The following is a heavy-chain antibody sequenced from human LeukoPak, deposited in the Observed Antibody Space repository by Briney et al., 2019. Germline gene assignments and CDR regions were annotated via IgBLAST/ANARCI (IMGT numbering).Heavy chain of an antibody. V-gene: IGHV3-69-1*01. CDR2: ISSSSTI. CDR1: GFTFSDYY. Sequence: GGSLRLSCAASGFTFSDYYMSWIRQAPGKGLEWVSYISSSSTIYYADSVKGRFTISRDNAKNSLYLQMNSLRAEDTAVYYCARDYRGSGSGPPHDYWGPGTLVTVSS. CDR3: ARDYRGSGSGPPHDY. D-gene: IGHD3-10*01. J-gene: IGHJ4*02.